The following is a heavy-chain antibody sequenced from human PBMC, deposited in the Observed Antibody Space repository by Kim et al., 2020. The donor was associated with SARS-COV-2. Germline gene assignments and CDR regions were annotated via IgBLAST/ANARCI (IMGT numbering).Heavy chain of an antibody. Sequence: GGSLRLSCAASGFTFSSYGMHWVRQAPGKGLEWVAVIWYNGSNKYYADSVKGRFTITRDNSKNTLYLQMNSLRAEDTAVYYCARDDSWYYYGMDVWGQGTTVTVSS. CDR1: GFTFSSYG. D-gene: IGHD6-13*01. CDR2: IWYNGSNK. CDR3: ARDDSWYYYGMDV. J-gene: IGHJ6*02. V-gene: IGHV3-33*01.